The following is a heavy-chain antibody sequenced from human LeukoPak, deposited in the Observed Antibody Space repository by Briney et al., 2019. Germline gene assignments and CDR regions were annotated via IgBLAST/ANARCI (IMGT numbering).Heavy chain of an antibody. CDR1: GGSISSGGHS. CDR3: ARASGGCSGGSCWWYYFDY. CDR2: IYHSGSGST. Sequence: PSETLSLTCTVSGGSISSGGHSWSWIRQPPGKGLEWIGYIYHSGSGSTYYNPSLKSRVTISIDKSKNQFSLKLNSVTAADTAVYYCARASGGCSGGSCWWYYFDYWGQGTLVTVSS. V-gene: IGHV4-30-2*01. D-gene: IGHD2-15*01. J-gene: IGHJ4*02.